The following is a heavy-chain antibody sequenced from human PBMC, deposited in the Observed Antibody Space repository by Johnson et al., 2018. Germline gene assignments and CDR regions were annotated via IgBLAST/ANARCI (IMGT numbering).Heavy chain of an antibody. CDR3: AKGGGTSGGVFDN. Sequence: VQLVESGGGVVQPGRSLRLSCAASGFTFSSYGMHWVRQAPGKGLEWVAVISYDGRSTYYADSVKGRFTISRDNSKNTLYLQMNSLRAEDTAVYYCAKGGGTSGGVFDNWGQGTLVTVSS. V-gene: IGHV3-30*18. CDR1: GFTFSSYG. D-gene: IGHD4-23*01. CDR2: ISYDGRST. J-gene: IGHJ4*02.